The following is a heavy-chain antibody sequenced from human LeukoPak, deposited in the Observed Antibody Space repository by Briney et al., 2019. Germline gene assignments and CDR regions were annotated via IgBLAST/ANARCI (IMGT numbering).Heavy chain of an antibody. V-gene: IGHV3-23*01. CDR2: ISGSGGST. J-gene: IGHJ4*02. Sequence: GGSLRLSCAASGFTFSSYAMSWVRQAPGKGLEWVSAISGSGGSTYYADSVKGRFTISRDNSKNTQYLQMSSLRAEDTALYYCVKDRCDRATCPEVWGQGTLVTVSS. CDR3: VKDRCDRATCPEV. D-gene: IGHD2-21*01. CDR1: GFTFSSYA.